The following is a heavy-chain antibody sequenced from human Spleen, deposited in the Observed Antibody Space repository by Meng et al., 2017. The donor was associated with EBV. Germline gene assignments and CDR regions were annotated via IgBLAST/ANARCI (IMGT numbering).Heavy chain of an antibody. CDR2: ISYSGNT. V-gene: IGHV4-28*01. J-gene: IGHJ4*02. CDR1: GYSISSGYW. CDR3: ANGNFHYDTSAYYPDY. Sequence: VQLQESGPGLVKPSDTLSLTCAVSGYSISSGYWWGWIRQPPGKGLGWIGYISYSGNTHYNPSLKSRVTMSIDTSKNQFSLNLSSVTAVDTAVYYCANGNFHYDTSAYYPDYWGQGTLVTVSS. D-gene: IGHD3-22*01.